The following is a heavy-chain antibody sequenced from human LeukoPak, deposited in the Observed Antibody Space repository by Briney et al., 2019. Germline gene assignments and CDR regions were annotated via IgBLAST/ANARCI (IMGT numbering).Heavy chain of an antibody. CDR3: ATDSSSYYWALDY. CDR1: GGSIRSYY. CDR2: IYYSGKS. Sequence: PSETLSLTCTVSGGSIRSYYWSWIRQAPGKGLEWIGDIYYSGKSNYNPSLRSRVTMSVDTSKNQFSLKLSSVTAADTAVYYCATDSSSYYWALDYWGQGTLVTVSS. D-gene: IGHD1-26*01. J-gene: IGHJ4*02. V-gene: IGHV4-59*08.